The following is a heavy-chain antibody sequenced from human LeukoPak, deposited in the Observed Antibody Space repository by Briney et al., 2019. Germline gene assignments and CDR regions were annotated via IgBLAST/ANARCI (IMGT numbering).Heavy chain of an antibody. V-gene: IGHV1-18*01. CDR1: GYTFTSYG. CDR3: ARATYSYGDNAFDI. D-gene: IGHD4-17*01. Sequence: GASVKVSCKASGYTFTSYGITWVRQAPGQGLEWMGWISAYNGNTNYAQKLQGRVTMTTDTSTSTAYMELRSLRSDDTAVYHCARATYSYGDNAFDIWGQGTMVTVSS. CDR2: ISAYNGNT. J-gene: IGHJ3*02.